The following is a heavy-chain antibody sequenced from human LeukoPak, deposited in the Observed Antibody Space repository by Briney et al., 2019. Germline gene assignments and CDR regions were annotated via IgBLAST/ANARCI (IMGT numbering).Heavy chain of an antibody. Sequence: SETLSLTCTVSGGSISNYFWSWIRQPPGKGLECIGYIYYSGSTNYNPSLKSRVTISVDTSKNQFSLRLNSVTAADTAVYYCARGVAATPIGWFDPWGQGTLVTVSS. CDR3: ARGVAATPIGWFDP. V-gene: IGHV4-59*01. CDR2: IYYSGST. CDR1: GGSISNYF. J-gene: IGHJ5*02. D-gene: IGHD2-15*01.